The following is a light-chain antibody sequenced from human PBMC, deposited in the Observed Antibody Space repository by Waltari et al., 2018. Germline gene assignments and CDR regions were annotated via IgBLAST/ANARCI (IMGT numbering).Light chain of an antibody. CDR1: QSINRW. V-gene: IGKV1-5*03. CDR2: EAS. Sequence: IQLTQSPHTLAASVGERVPITCRARQSINRWLAWYQQKQGRAPKLLIYEASNLVTVVPSRFSGTGSGTVFTLTISSLEPDDFATYYCQQFVGYPYTFGQGTKVETK. J-gene: IGKJ2*01. CDR3: QQFVGYPYT.